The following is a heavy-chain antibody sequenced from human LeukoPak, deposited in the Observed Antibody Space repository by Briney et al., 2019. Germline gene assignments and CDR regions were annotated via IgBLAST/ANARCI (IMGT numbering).Heavy chain of an antibody. CDR2: ISSSSSTI. CDR1: AFSVSSNY. CDR3: ARGIAVAGTDY. J-gene: IGHJ4*02. V-gene: IGHV3-48*04. Sequence: GGSLRLSCAASAFSVSSNYMSWVRQAPGKGLEWVSYISSSSSTIYYADSVKGRFTISRDNAKNSLYLQMNSLRAEDTAVYYCARGIAVAGTDYWGQGTLVTVSS. D-gene: IGHD6-19*01.